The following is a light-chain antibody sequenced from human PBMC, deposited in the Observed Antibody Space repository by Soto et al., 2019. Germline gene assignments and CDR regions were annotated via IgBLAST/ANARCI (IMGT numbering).Light chain of an antibody. J-gene: IGKJ1*01. CDR3: KQNDNQQWT. CDR1: QSVRDSH. Sequence: EIVLTQSPGTLSSSPGGRVTLSCRASQSVRDSHLAWFQQKPGQAPRLLIYDASRRATGIPDRFSGSGSGTEFTLKISRLEPGDVAVYYCKQNDNQQWTFGQGPKVEIK. CDR2: DAS. V-gene: IGKV3-20*01.